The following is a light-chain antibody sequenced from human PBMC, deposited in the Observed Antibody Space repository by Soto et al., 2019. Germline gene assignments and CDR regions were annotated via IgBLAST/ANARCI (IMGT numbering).Light chain of an antibody. J-gene: IGKJ1*01. CDR1: QGVTTN. CDR3: QQRSNWPRT. V-gene: IGKV3-11*01. Sequence: EIVMTQSPDTLSVSPGERATLTCRAGQGVTTNFAWYQQKSGQSPRLLIYDVSIRATGVPARFSATGSETDFTLTISSLEPEDFAVYYCQQRSNWPRTFGQGTKVDIK. CDR2: DVS.